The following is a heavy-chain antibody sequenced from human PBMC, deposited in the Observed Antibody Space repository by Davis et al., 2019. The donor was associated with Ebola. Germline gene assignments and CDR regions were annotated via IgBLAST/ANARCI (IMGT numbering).Heavy chain of an antibody. V-gene: IGHV3-30-3*01. CDR2: ISYDGSNK. CDR1: GFTFSSYA. CDR3: ARTTGLDY. J-gene: IGHJ4*02. D-gene: IGHD3-9*01. Sequence: GGSLRLSCAASGFTFSSYAMHWVRQAPGKGLEWVAVISYDGSNKYYADSVKGRFTISRDNSKNTLYLQMNSLRAEDTAVYYCARTTGLDYWGPGSLVTVSS.